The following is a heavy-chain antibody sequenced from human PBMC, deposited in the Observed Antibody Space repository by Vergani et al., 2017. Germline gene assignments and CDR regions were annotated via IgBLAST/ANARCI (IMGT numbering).Heavy chain of an antibody. CDR1: GFTFSSYS. Sequence: EVQLVESGGGLVKPGGSLRLSCAASGFTFSSYSMNWVRQAPGKGLEWVSSISSSSSYIYYADSVKGRFTISRDNAKNSLYLQMNSLRAEDTAVYYCAREAYDSSGYTFDSGQGTLVTVSS. J-gene: IGHJ4*02. V-gene: IGHV3-21*04. D-gene: IGHD3-22*01. CDR3: AREAYDSSGYTFD. CDR2: ISSSSSYI.